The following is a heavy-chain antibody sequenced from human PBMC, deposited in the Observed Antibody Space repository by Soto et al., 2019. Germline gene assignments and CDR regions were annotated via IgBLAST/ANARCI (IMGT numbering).Heavy chain of an antibody. V-gene: IGHV3-53*01. Sequence: GVSLRLSXSAPGFSVTTNYMSWVRQAPGKGLEWVSVIYAGGSTSYADSVKGRFTVSRDNSNNTLFLQVSSLRVEDTAIYYCASGTWGISWPSFFAYWGQGVLVTVPS. D-gene: IGHD6-13*01. CDR1: GFSVTTNY. CDR2: IYAGGST. CDR3: ASGTWGISWPSFFAY. J-gene: IGHJ4*02.